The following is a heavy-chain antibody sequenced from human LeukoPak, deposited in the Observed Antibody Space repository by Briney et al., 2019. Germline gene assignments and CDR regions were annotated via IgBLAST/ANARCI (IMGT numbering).Heavy chain of an antibody. CDR2: ISSNGGSI. CDR1: GFTFSDYA. CDR3: ARDTCGCGSGWHLYWYFDL. J-gene: IGHJ2*01. D-gene: IGHD6-19*01. Sequence: GGSLRLSCAASGFTFSDYAMHWVRQAPGKELEYVSAISSNGGSIHYANSVKGRLTISRDNSKNTLYLQMDSLRAEDMAVYYCARDTCGCGSGWHLYWYFDLWGRGTLVTVSS. V-gene: IGHV3-64*01.